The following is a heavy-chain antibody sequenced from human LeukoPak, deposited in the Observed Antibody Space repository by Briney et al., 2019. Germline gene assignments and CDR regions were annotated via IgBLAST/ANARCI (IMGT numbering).Heavy chain of an antibody. D-gene: IGHD3-22*01. CDR2: ISAYNGNT. V-gene: IGHV1-18*01. CDR1: GYTFTSYG. J-gene: IGHJ4*02. Sequence: GASVKVSCKASGYTFTSYGISWVRQAPGQGLEWMGWISAYNGNTNYAQKLQGRVTMTTDTSTSTAYMELRSLRSDDTAVYYCARDLGNYYDSSAVGHFDYWGQGTLVTVSS. CDR3: ARDLGNYYDSSAVGHFDY.